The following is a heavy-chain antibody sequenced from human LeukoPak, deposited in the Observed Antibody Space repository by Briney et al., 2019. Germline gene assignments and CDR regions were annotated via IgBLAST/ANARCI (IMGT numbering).Heavy chain of an antibody. CDR2: ISGSGGST. CDR1: GFTFSYYT. V-gene: IGHV3-23*01. Sequence: SGGSLRLSCAASGFTFSYYTMNWVRQAPGKGLEWVSAISGSGGSTYYADSVKGRFAISRDNSKNTLYLQMNSLRAEDTAVYYCAKSPAVDAAFDIWGQGTMVTVSS. CDR3: AKSPAVDAAFDI. J-gene: IGHJ3*02. D-gene: IGHD4-23*01.